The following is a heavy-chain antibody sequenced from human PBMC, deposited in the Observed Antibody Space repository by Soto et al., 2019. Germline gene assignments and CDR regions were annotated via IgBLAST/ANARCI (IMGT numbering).Heavy chain of an antibody. J-gene: IGHJ5*02. Sequence: QVQLQESGPGVVKPSQTLSLTCTVSASSISSYDYYWSWIRQHPGKGLEWIGYVHSRGRTYYNPSLKSGVIIPVDTSRNPCSLEVSSVTAADTAVYYCASWWSGRRQGFDHWGQGTLVTVSS. CDR3: ASWWSGRRQGFDH. V-gene: IGHV4-31*03. D-gene: IGHD3-3*01. CDR2: VHSRGRT. CDR1: ASSISSYDYY.